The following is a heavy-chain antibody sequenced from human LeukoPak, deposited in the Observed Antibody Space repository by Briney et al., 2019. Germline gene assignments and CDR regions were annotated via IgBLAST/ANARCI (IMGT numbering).Heavy chain of an antibody. CDR1: GGSISSSSYY. D-gene: IGHD1-26*01. V-gene: IGHV4-39*07. CDR3: ARGSYAPDY. J-gene: IGHJ4*02. Sequence: SETLSLTCTVSGGSISSSSYYWGWIRQPPGKGLEWIGSIYYSGSTYYNPSLKSRVTISVNTSKNQFSLKLSSVTAADTAVYYCARGSYAPDYWGQGTLVTVSS. CDR2: IYYSGST.